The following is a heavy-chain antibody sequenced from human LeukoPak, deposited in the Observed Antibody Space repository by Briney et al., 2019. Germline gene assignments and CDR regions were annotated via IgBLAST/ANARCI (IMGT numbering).Heavy chain of an antibody. CDR3: ARAEASRSSGKILGY. D-gene: IGHD1-26*01. CDR2: MNPNSGNT. V-gene: IGHV1-8*01. Sequence: ASVKVSCKASGYTFTSYDINWVRQATGQGPEWMGWMNPNSGNTGYAEKFQGRVTMTRNTSISTAYMELGSLTSEDTAVYYCARAEASRSSGKILGYWGQGTLVTVSS. CDR1: GYTFTSYD. J-gene: IGHJ4*02.